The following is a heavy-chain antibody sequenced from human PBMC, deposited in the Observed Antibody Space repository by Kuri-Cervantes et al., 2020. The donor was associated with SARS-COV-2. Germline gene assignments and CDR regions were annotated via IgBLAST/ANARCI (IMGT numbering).Heavy chain of an antibody. CDR1: GFTFDDYA. CDR2: ISSSSSYI. D-gene: IGHD3-9*01. CDR3: ARLIFPLQGWFDP. Sequence: GESLKISCAASGFTFDDYAMHWVRQAPGKGLEWVSSISSSSSYIYYADSVKGRFTISRDNAKNSLYLQMNSLRAEDTAVYYCARLIFPLQGWFDPWGQGTLVTVSS. J-gene: IGHJ5*02. V-gene: IGHV3-21*01.